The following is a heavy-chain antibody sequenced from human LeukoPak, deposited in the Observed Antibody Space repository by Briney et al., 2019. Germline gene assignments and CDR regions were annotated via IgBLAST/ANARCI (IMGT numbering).Heavy chain of an antibody. V-gene: IGHV1-3*01. Sequence: ASVKVSCKTSGYTFTTYAIHWVRQAPGQRLEWMGLINADDGNTRYSQRSQGRVTITRDTSANTAYMELSSLRFEDTAVYYCARHPSPQLHHFDYWGQGTLVTVSS. J-gene: IGHJ4*02. CDR1: GYTFTTYA. CDR3: ARHPSPQLHHFDY. CDR2: INADDGNT. D-gene: IGHD2-2*01.